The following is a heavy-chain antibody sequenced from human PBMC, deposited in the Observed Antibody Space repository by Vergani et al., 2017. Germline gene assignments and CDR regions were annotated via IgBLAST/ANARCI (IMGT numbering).Heavy chain of an antibody. CDR1: GGSISSYY. D-gene: IGHD6-13*01. CDR2: IYYSGST. V-gene: IGHV4-59*12. Sequence: QVQLQESGPGLVKPSETLSLTCTVSGGSISSYYWSWIRQPPGKGLEWIGYIYYSGSTYYNPSLKSRVTISVDTSKNQFSLKLSSVTAADTAVYYCAREVAAAGSIDYWGQGTLVTVSS. CDR3: AREVAAAGSIDY. J-gene: IGHJ4*02.